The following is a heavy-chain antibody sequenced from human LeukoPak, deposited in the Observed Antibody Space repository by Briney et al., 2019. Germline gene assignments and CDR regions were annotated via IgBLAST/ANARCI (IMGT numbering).Heavy chain of an antibody. D-gene: IGHD3-10*01. CDR1: GGSISSGGYY. CDR3: ARSGRGSSAGFDY. CDR2: ISYGGNT. V-gene: IGHV4-31*02. J-gene: IGHJ4*02. Sequence: SQTLSLTCTVSGGSISSGGYYWSCIRQHPGKGPEWIGYISYGGNTYYNPSLKSRITVSVDMSRNQFSLKLNSVTAADTAVYYCARSGRGSSAGFDYWGQGTLVTVSS.